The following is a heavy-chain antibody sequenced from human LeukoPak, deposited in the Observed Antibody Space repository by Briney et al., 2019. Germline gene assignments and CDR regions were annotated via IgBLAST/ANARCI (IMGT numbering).Heavy chain of an antibody. CDR3: TTPDYDSSGYYYGYFDY. V-gene: IGHV3-15*01. CDR2: IKSKTDGGTT. Sequence: GGSLRLSCAASGFTFSNAWMSWVRQAPGKGLEWVGRIKSKTDGGTTDYAAPVKGRFTISRDDSKNTLYLQMNSLKTEDTAVYYYTTPDYDSSGYYYGYFDYWGQGTLVTVSS. D-gene: IGHD3-22*01. J-gene: IGHJ4*02. CDR1: GFTFSNAW.